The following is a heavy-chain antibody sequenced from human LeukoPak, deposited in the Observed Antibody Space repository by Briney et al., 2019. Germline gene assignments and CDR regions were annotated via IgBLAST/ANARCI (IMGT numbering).Heavy chain of an antibody. Sequence: GGSLRLSCAASGFIFSSYSMSWVRQTPGKGLEWVSSISSSSTYIHYADSVKGRFTISRDNAQNSLYLQMNSLRVEDTAVYYCAKGSRSNGYYIDYWGQGTLVTVSS. CDR3: AKGSRSNGYYIDY. J-gene: IGHJ4*02. V-gene: IGHV3-21*01. CDR1: GFIFSSYS. CDR2: ISSSSTYI. D-gene: IGHD6-6*01.